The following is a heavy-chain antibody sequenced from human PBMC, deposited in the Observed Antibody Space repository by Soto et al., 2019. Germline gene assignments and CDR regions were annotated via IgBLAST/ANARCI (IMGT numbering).Heavy chain of an antibody. J-gene: IGHJ6*03. CDR3: ASSYYDCWSGDYYHYMDV. Sequence: SETLSLTCTVSGDSISSHYWSWIRQPPGKGLEWIGYVYNSGSTNYNPSLKSRVTISIDTSKSQFSLKLSSMTAADPAVYYCASSYYDCWSGDYYHYMDVWGKGTTVTVSS. D-gene: IGHD3-3*01. CDR2: VYNSGST. V-gene: IGHV4-59*08. CDR1: GDSISSHY.